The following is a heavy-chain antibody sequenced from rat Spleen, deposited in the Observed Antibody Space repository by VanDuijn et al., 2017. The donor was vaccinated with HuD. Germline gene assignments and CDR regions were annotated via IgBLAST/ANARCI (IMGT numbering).Heavy chain of an antibody. CDR3: TRDGGGYSDY. V-gene: IGHV5-46*01. Sequence: EVQLVESGGGLVQPGRSLKVSCAASGFTFSSFAMAWVRQAPKKGLEWVATITSGGSNTYYPDSVKGRFTISRDNAKSTLYLQMNSLRSEDTATYYCTRDGGGYSDYWGQGVMVTVSS. CDR1: GFTFSSFA. J-gene: IGHJ2*01. CDR2: ITSGGSNT. D-gene: IGHD1-11*01.